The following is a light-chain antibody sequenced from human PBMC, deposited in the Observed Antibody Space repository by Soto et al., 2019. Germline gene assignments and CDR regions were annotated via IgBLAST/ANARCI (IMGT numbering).Light chain of an antibody. CDR3: QQYYTYPRVT. Sequence: DIQMTQSPSTLSASVGDRVTITCRASQSISSWLAWYQQKPGKAPKLLIYRASSLQSGVPSRFSGRGSGTDFTLAISSLQPDDLATYYCQQYYTYPRVTFGGGTKVEIK. CDR1: QSISSW. J-gene: IGKJ4*01. CDR2: RAS. V-gene: IGKV1-5*03.